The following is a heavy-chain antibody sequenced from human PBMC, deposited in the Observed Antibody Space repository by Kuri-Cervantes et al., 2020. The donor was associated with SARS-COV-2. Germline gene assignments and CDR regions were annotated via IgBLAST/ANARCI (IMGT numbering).Heavy chain of an antibody. D-gene: IGHD6-6*01. CDR1: GYTFTRYG. V-gene: IGHV1-18*04. CDR2: ISAYNGNT. Sequence: ASVKVSCKASGYTFTRYGISWVRQAPGQGLEWMGWISAYNGNTNYAQKLQGRVTMTTDTSTSTAYMELRILRSDAPAVYYCARGSSSSSNSYYYGMDVWGQGTTVTVSS. CDR3: ARGSSSSSNSYYYGMDV. J-gene: IGHJ6*02.